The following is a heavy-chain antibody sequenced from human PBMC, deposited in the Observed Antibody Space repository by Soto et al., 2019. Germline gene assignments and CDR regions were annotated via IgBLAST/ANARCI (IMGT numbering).Heavy chain of an antibody. D-gene: IGHD6-13*01. CDR1: GGSISSYY. CDR3: ARLYSSSWTDWFDP. Sequence: SETLSLTCTVSGGSISSYYWSWIRQPPGKGLEWIGYIYYSGSTNYNPSLKSRVTISVDTSKNQFSLKLSSVTAAVTAVYYCARLYSSSWTDWFDPWGQGTLVTVSS. J-gene: IGHJ5*02. V-gene: IGHV4-59*08. CDR2: IYYSGST.